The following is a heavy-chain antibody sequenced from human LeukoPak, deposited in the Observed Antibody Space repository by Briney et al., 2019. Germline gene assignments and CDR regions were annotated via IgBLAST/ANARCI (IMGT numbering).Heavy chain of an antibody. CDR3: AREGGGDRDFDY. V-gene: IGHV3-33*01. CDR1: GFSFNNYD. CDR2: IWYDGSNK. J-gene: IGHJ4*02. D-gene: IGHD2-21*02. Sequence: GKSLRLSCAASGFSFNNYDIHWVRQAPGKGLEWVAVIWYDGSNKYYADSVQGRFTISRDNSKNTLYLQMNSLRGDDTAVYYCAREGGGDRDFDYWGQGALVTVSS.